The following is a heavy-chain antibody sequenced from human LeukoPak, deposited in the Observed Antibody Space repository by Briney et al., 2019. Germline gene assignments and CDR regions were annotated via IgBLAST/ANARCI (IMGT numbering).Heavy chain of an antibody. CDR3: AAGDGCFDY. CDR2: IYPSDSDT. CDR1: GYSFTSYW. Sequence: GESLKISCKGSGYSFTSYWVAWVRQMPGKGLEWMGVIYPSDSDTRYSPSFQGQVTISADKSITTAFLQWGSLKASDTAIYYCAAGDGCFDYWGQGTLVTVSS. J-gene: IGHJ4*02. V-gene: IGHV5-51*01. D-gene: IGHD2-8*01.